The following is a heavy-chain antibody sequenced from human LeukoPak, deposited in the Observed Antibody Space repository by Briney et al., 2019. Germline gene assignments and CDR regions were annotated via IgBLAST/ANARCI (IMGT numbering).Heavy chain of an antibody. Sequence: GGSLRLSCLGSDFIFTKYWMTWVRQAPGKGLEWVANIREDGNKDNYIDSVRGRFTISRDNAENSLYLQMNSLRAEDTAVYYCARAAIAAARIYYYMDVWGKGTTVTVSS. CDR3: ARAAIAAARIYYYMDV. CDR1: DFIFTKYW. D-gene: IGHD6-13*01. J-gene: IGHJ6*03. V-gene: IGHV3-7*01. CDR2: IREDGNKD.